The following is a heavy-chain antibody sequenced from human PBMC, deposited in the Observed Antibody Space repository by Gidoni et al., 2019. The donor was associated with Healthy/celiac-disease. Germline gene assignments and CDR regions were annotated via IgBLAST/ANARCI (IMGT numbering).Heavy chain of an antibody. CDR3: ARARINMVRGVSITSGLDY. CDR1: VSSFSVYY. V-gene: IGHV4-34*01. D-gene: IGHD3-10*01. Sequence: QVQLQPWGSGLFKPSETLSLTCAVYVSSFSVYYWSWIRQPPGKGLEWIGEINHSGSTNYNTSLKSRVTISVDTSKNQFSLKLSSVTAADTAVYYCARARINMVRGVSITSGLDYWGQGTLVTVSS. J-gene: IGHJ4*02. CDR2: INHSGST.